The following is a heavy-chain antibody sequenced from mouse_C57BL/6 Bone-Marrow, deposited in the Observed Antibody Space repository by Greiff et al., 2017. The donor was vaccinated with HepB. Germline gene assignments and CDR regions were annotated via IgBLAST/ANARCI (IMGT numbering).Heavy chain of an antibody. J-gene: IGHJ3*01. CDR3: ARGLGRFAY. CDR1: GFTFSDYY. CDR2: ISNGGGST. Sequence: EVKVVESGGGLVQPGGSLKLSCAASGFTFSDYYMYWVRQTPEKRLEWVAYISNGGGSTYYPDTVKGRFTISRDNAKNTLYLQMSRLKSEDTAMYYCARGLGRFAYWGQGTLVTVSA. V-gene: IGHV5-12*01. D-gene: IGHD4-1*01.